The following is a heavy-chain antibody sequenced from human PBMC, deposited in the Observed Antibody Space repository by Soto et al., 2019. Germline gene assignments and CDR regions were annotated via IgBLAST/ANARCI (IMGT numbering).Heavy chain of an antibody. CDR1: GGSINNRTYY. V-gene: IGHV4-39*07. CDR2: IYTSGST. Sequence: SETLSLTCSVSGGSINNRTYYWGWIRQPPGKGLEWIGRIYTSGSTNYNPSLKSRVTMSVDTSKNQFSLKLSSVTAADTAVYYCARDKRNYDFWSGYSHYYYGMDVWGQGTTVTVSS. J-gene: IGHJ6*02. CDR3: ARDKRNYDFWSGYSHYYYGMDV. D-gene: IGHD3-3*01.